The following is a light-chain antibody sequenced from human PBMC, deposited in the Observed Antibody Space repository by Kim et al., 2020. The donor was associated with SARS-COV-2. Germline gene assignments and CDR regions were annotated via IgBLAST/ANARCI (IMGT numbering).Light chain of an antibody. CDR3: QQYVDLPYT. J-gene: IGKJ2*01. CDR1: QRITSNF. CDR2: GAS. Sequence: EIVLTQSPGTLSLSPGERATLSCRTSQRITSNFLAWYQQKADQTPRLLIYGASTRAIGIPDRFSGRGSGTDLTLTISRLDPEDFAVYYCQQYVDLPYTFGQGTKLEI. V-gene: IGKV3-20*01.